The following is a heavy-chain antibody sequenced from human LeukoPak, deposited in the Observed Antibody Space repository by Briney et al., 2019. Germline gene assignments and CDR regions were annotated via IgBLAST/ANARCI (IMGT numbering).Heavy chain of an antibody. V-gene: IGHV1-69*05. D-gene: IGHD3-10*01. Sequence: ASVKVSCKASGGTFSSYAISWVRQAPGQGLEWMGGIIPIFGTANYAQKFQGRVTITTGESTSTAYMELSSLRSEDTAVYYCARVLRQYYYAPWGQGTLVTVSS. CDR3: ARVLRQYYYAP. J-gene: IGHJ5*02. CDR2: IIPIFGTA. CDR1: GGTFSSYA.